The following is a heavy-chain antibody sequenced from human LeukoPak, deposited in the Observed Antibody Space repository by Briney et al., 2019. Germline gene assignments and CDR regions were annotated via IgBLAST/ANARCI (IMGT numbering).Heavy chain of an antibody. J-gene: IGHJ4*02. CDR1: GFSFRRFG. CDR3: ARVSYSSGWYIDY. Sequence: GGPLRLSCAASGFSFRRFGMHGLRQAPGKAREWVAVIWDDGNNKYYADSVKGRVTISKDNSEHTLFLQMNSLRVEDTAVYYCARVSYSSGWYIDYWGQGTLVIVSS. V-gene: IGHV3-33*08. D-gene: IGHD6-19*01. CDR2: IWDDGNNK.